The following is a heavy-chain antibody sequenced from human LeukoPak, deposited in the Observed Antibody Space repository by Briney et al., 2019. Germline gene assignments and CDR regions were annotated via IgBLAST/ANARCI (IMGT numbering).Heavy chain of an antibody. CDR3: ARHINMVRGVIDY. V-gene: IGHV4-39*01. Sequence: SETLSLTCTVSGGSISNSSYYWGWIRQPPGKGLEWIGSMYYSGSTYYNPSLKSRVTISIDTSKKQFSLKLSSVTAADMAVYYCARHINMVRGVIDYWGQGTLVTVSS. J-gene: IGHJ4*02. CDR1: GGSISNSSYY. D-gene: IGHD3-10*01. CDR2: MYYSGST.